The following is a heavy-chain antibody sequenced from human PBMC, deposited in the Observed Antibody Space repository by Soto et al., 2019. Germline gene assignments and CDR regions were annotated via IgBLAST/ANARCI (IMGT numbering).Heavy chain of an antibody. CDR3: ARVLGNDAFDI. CDR2: IYHSGST. V-gene: IGHV4-4*02. D-gene: IGHD3-3*02. J-gene: IGHJ3*02. Sequence: QVQLQESGPGLVKPSGTLSLTCAVSGGSISSSNWWSWVRQPPGKGLEWIGEIYHSGSTNYNPSLKSRGTISVDKSKHQFSLKLSSVTAAGTAVYYCARVLGNDAFDIWGQGTMVTVSS. CDR1: GGSISSSNW.